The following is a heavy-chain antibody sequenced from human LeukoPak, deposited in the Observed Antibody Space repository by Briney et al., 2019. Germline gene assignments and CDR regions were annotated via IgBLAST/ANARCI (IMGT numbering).Heavy chain of an antibody. CDR2: SNHRGDT. V-gene: IGHV4-34*01. CDR1: AGSFSTYY. J-gene: IGHJ4*02. Sequence: SETLSLTCAVYAGSFSTYYWRWIRQSPGKGLEWSDESNHRGDTNYDPSVKSRVTISVDTSKNQFSLKVRSLAVADTAVYYCARGYTTSETGYFDYWGQGTLVTVSS. CDR3: ARGYTTSETGYFDY. D-gene: IGHD7-27*01.